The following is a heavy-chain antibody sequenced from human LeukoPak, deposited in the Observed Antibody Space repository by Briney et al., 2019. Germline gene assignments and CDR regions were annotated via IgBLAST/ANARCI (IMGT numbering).Heavy chain of an antibody. CDR3: ATWRGSGWFFDC. Sequence: PSETLSLTCTVSGGSISNYYWNWIRQPPGKGLEWIGNIYYTGSTNYNPSLKSRVTISVDTSKTQFSLRLSSVTAADTAVYYCATWRGSGWFFDCWGQGTLVTVSS. CDR1: GGSISNYY. D-gene: IGHD6-19*01. J-gene: IGHJ4*02. CDR2: IYYTGST. V-gene: IGHV4-59*01.